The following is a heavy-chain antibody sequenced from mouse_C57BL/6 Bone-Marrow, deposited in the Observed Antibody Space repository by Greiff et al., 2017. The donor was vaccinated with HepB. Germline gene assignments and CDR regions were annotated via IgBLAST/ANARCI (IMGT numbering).Heavy chain of an antibody. Sequence: QVQLKESGAELARPGASVKLSCKASGYTFTSYGISWVKQSTGQGLEWIGEIYPRSGNTYYNEKFKGKATLTADKSSSTAYMELRSLTSEDSAVYFCARYPWFAYWGQGTLVTVSA. CDR2: IYPRSGNT. V-gene: IGHV1-81*01. CDR3: ARYPWFAY. CDR1: GYTFTSYG. J-gene: IGHJ3*01.